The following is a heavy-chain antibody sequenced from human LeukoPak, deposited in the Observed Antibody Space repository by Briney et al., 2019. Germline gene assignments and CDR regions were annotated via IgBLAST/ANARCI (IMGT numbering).Heavy chain of an antibody. Sequence: SETLSLTCVVYGGSFSGYYWSWIRQPPGKGLEWIGEINHSGSTNYNPSLKSRVTISVDTSKNQFSLKLSSVTAADTAVYYCARLYDYYDSSGYYGWFDPWGQGTLVTVSS. CDR3: ARLYDYYDSSGYYGWFDP. CDR1: GGSFSGYY. J-gene: IGHJ5*02. CDR2: INHSGST. V-gene: IGHV4-34*01. D-gene: IGHD3-22*01.